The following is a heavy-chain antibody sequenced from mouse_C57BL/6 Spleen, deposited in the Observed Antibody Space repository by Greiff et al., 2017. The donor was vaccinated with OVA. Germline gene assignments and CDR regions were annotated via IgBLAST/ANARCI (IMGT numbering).Heavy chain of an antibody. CDR2: IHPYSGST. J-gene: IGHJ2*01. Sequence: QVQLQQPGAELVKPGASVKLSCKASGYTFTSYWMHWVKQRPGQGLEWIGMIHPYSGSTNYNEKFTSKATLTVDKSSSTAYMQLSSLTSEDSAVYYCARGDGYPFDYWGQGTTLTVSS. CDR3: ARGDGYPFDY. V-gene: IGHV1-64*01. D-gene: IGHD2-3*01. CDR1: GYTFTSYW.